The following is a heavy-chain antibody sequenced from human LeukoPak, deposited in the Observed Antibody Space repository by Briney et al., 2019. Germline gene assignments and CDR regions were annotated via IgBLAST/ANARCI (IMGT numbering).Heavy chain of an antibody. V-gene: IGHV3-11*01. D-gene: IGHD3-3*01. CDR1: GFTFSDYY. Sequence: GGSLRLSCAASGFTFSDYYMSWIRQAPGKGLEWVSYISSSGSTIYCADSVKGRFTIPRDNAKNSLYLQMNSLRAEDTAVYYCARDSYYDFWSGYYLDWGQGTLVTVSS. J-gene: IGHJ4*02. CDR3: ARDSYYDFWSGYYLD. CDR2: ISSSGSTI.